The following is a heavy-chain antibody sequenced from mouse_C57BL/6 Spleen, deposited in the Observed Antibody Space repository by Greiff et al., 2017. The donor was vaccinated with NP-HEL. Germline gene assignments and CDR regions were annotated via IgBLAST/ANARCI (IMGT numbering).Heavy chain of an antibody. CDR2: IRSKSNNYAT. Sequence: EVQLVESGGGLVQPKGSLKLSCAASGFSFNTYAMNWVRQAPGKGLEWVARIRSKSNNYATYYADSVKDRFTISRDDSESMLYLQMNNLKTEDTAMYYCVRSTMIKCFDYWGQGTTLTVSS. J-gene: IGHJ2*01. CDR3: VRSTMIKCFDY. D-gene: IGHD2-4*01. CDR1: GFSFNTYA. V-gene: IGHV10-1*01.